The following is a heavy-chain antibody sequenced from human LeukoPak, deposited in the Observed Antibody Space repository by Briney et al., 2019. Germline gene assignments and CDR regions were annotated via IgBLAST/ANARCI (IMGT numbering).Heavy chain of an antibody. Sequence: PSQTLSLTCTVSGGSISSGGYYWSWIRQQPGKGLEWIGYIYYSGSTYYNPSLKGRVTISVDTSKNQFSLKLSSVTAADTAVYYCACVLRYFDWAPGYWGQGTLVTVSS. V-gene: IGHV4-31*03. D-gene: IGHD3-9*01. CDR2: IYYSGST. CDR3: ACVLRYFDWAPGY. CDR1: GGSISSGGYY. J-gene: IGHJ4*02.